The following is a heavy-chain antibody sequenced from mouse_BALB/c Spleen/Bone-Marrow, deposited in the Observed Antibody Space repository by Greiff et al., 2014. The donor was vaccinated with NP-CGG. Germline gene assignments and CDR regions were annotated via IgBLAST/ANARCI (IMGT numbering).Heavy chain of an antibody. CDR3: ARENYRSHYYFDY. V-gene: IGHV5-6-3*01. CDR2: INSNGGST. D-gene: IGHD2-14*01. Sequence: EVKLMESGGGLVQPGGSLKLSCAASGFTFSSYGMSWVRQTPDKRLELVATINSNGGSTYYPDSVKGRFTISRDNAKSTLYLQMSSLKSEDTAMYYCARENYRSHYYFDYWGQGTTLTVSS. CDR1: GFTFSSYG. J-gene: IGHJ2*01.